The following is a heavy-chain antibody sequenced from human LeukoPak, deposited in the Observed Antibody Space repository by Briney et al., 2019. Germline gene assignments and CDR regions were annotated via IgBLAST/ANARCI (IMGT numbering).Heavy chain of an antibody. D-gene: IGHD5-18*01. J-gene: IGHJ3*02. Sequence: PSETLSLTCTVSGGSISSGGYYWSWIRQHPGKGLECIGYIYYSGSTYYNPSLKSRVTISVDTSKNQFSLKLSSVTAADTAVYYCAYGYSYGTDAFDIWGQGTMVTVSS. CDR3: AYGYSYGTDAFDI. CDR1: GGSISSGGYY. V-gene: IGHV4-31*03. CDR2: IYYSGST.